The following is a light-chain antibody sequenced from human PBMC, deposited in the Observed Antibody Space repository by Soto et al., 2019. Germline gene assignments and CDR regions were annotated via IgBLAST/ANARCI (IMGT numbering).Light chain of an antibody. V-gene: IGKV1-39*01. J-gene: IGKJ1*01. CDR3: QQSYSTPPT. CDR1: HSVSSS. CDR2: AAS. Sequence: DIQMTQSPSSLSASVGDRVTITCRASHSVSSSLNWYQQKPGKAPKLLMYAASSLQSGVPSRFSGSGSGIDFTLTIRSLQPEDFATYYCQQSYSTPPTFGQGTKVEI.